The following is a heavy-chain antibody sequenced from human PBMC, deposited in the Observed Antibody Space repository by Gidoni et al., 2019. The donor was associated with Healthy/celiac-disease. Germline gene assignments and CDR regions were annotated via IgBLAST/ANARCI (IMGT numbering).Heavy chain of an antibody. Sequence: QVQLVESGGGVVQPGRSLRLSCAASGFPFSSYGMHWVRQAPGKGLEWVAVIWYDGSNKYYADSVKGRFTISRDNSKNTLYLQMNSLRAEDTAVYYCARDPTAYDSSGMDVWGQGTTVTVSS. V-gene: IGHV3-33*01. CDR3: ARDPTAYDSSGMDV. CDR1: GFPFSSYG. J-gene: IGHJ6*02. D-gene: IGHD3-22*01. CDR2: IWYDGSNK.